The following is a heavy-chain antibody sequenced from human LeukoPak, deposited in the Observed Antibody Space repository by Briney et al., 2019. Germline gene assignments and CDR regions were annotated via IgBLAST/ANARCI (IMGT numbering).Heavy chain of an antibody. V-gene: IGHV1-18*01. CDR1: GYTFTSYG. D-gene: IGHD6-6*01. Sequence: ATVKVSCKASGYTFTSYGISWVRQAPGQGLEWMGWISAYIGNTNYAQKLQGRVTMTTDTSTSTAYMELRSLRSDDTAVYYCARDQELYSSSSCFDYWGQGTLVTVSS. J-gene: IGHJ4*02. CDR3: ARDQELYSSSSCFDY. CDR2: ISAYIGNT.